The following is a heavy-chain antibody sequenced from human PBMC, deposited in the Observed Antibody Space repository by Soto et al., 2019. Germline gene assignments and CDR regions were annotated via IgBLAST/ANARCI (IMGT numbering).Heavy chain of an antibody. CDR2: NSGNGGST. J-gene: IGHJ4*02. CDR3: AKGGLITTSPYDFDY. D-gene: IGHD3-16*01. Sequence: DVQLLESGGGLVQPGGSLRLSCAASGFTFNNYAMNWVRQAPGTGLEWVSTNSGNGGSTYYADSVKGRFTISRDNSKNTLYLQMNSLRAEDTALYYCAKGGLITTSPYDFDYWGQGTLVTVSS. V-gene: IGHV3-23*01. CDR1: GFTFNNYA.